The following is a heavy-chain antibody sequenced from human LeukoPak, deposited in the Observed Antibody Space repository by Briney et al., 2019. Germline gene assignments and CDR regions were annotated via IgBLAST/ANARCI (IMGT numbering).Heavy chain of an antibody. J-gene: IGHJ6*02. CDR1: GGSISSYY. CDR2: IYYSGST. V-gene: IGHV4-59*08. Sequence: SETLSLTCTVSGGSISSYYWSWIRQPPGKGLEWIGYIYYSGSTNYNPSLKSRVTISVDTSKNQFSLKLSSVTAADTAVYYCARTYYDFWSGHYTGPYYYGMDVWGQGTTVTVSS. D-gene: IGHD3-3*01. CDR3: ARTYYDFWSGHYTGPYYYGMDV.